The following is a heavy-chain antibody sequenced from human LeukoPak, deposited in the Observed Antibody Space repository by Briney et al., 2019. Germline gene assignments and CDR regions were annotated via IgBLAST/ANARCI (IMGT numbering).Heavy chain of an antibody. CDR3: TTTGTTTTRFVDY. V-gene: IGHV3-15*01. CDR1: GFTFSNAW. CDR2: IIRKTDGGAT. D-gene: IGHD1-26*01. Sequence: GGSLILSCAASGFTFSNAWMSWVRPAPGKGLEWVGRIIRKTDGGATDYAAPVKGRFTISRDDSKNTVYLQMNGLKTEDTAVYYCTTTGTTTTRFVDYWGQGTLVTVSS. J-gene: IGHJ4*02.